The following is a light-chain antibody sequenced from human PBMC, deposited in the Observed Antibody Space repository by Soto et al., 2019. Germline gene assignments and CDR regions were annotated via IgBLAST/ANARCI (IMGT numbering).Light chain of an antibody. CDR3: AAWDDRLSVYG. Sequence: QSVLTQPPSASGTPGQRVTISCSGSSSNIGSNYVYWYQQLPGTAPKLLIYSNNQRPSGVPDQFSGSKSGTSASLAISGLRSEYEADYYCAAWDDRLSVYGFATGTKVTVL. J-gene: IGLJ1*01. CDR2: SNN. CDR1: SSNIGSNY. V-gene: IGLV1-47*02.